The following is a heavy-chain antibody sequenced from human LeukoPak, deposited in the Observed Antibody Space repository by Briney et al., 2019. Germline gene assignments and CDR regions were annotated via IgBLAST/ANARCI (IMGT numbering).Heavy chain of an antibody. Sequence: GGSLRLSCAASGFTFSDSAMHWVRQAPGKGLEYVSAISSNGGSTYYANSVKGRFTISRDNSKNTLYLQMGSLRAEDMAVYYCARGALVGATQEYYFDYWGQGTLVTVSS. CDR2: ISSNGGST. CDR3: ARGALVGATQEYYFDY. CDR1: GFTFSDSA. D-gene: IGHD1-26*01. J-gene: IGHJ4*02. V-gene: IGHV3-64*01.